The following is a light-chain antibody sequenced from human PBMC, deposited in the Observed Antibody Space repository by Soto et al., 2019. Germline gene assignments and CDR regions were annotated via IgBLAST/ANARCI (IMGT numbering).Light chain of an antibody. CDR1: RDIADS. J-gene: IGKJ4*01. CDR2: DAS. Sequence: DTQMTQSPSSLSASVGDTVTITCQASRDIADSLNWYQQRAGQAPKLLIYDASNLQSGVPARFSGSGTGTSFMLTINSLQPEGFATYYCQQYDDPFTFGGGTKVEIK. V-gene: IGKV1-33*01. CDR3: QQYDDPFT.